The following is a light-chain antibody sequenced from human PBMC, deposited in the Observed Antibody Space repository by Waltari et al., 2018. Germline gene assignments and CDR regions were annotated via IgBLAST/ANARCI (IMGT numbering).Light chain of an antibody. CDR3: QQRSNWPPFT. CDR1: QSVSSY. J-gene: IGKJ3*01. V-gene: IGKV3-11*01. Sequence: IVLTQSPATLSLSPGERATLSCRASQSVSSYLAWYQQKPGQAPRHRIYDASNRATGIPARFSGSGSGTDFTRTISSLEPEDFAVYYCQQRSNWPPFTFGPGTKVDIK. CDR2: DAS.